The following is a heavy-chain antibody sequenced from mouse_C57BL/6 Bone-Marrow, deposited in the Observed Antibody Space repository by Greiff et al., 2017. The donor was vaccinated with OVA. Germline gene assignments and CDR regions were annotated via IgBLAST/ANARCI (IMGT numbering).Heavy chain of an antibody. CDR3: ARLLDY. V-gene: IGHV5-6*01. CDR2: ISSGGSYT. J-gene: IGHJ4*01. Sequence: EVQLVESGGDLVKPGGSLKLSCAASGFTFSSYGMSWVRQTPDKRLEWVATISSGGSYTYYPDSVKGRFTISRDTAKNTLYLQMSSLKSEDTAMYYCARLLDYWGQGTSVTVSS. CDR1: GFTFSSYG.